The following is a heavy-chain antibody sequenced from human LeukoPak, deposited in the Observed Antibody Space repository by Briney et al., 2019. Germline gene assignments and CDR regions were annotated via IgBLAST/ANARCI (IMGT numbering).Heavy chain of an antibody. J-gene: IGHJ4*02. V-gene: IGHV4-59*01. Sequence: PSETLSLTCSVSGGSINSYYWSWIRQPPGKGLEWIGYIYYSGSTKYNPSLKSRVTIPVDRSQNQFSLKLSSVTAADTAVYYCARGTAMVTFGSWGQGTLVTVSS. CDR1: GGSINSYY. CDR2: IYYSGST. CDR3: ARGTAMVTFGS. D-gene: IGHD5-18*01.